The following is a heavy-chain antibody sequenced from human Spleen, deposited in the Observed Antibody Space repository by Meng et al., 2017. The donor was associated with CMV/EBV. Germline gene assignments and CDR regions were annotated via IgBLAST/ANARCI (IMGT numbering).Heavy chain of an antibody. V-gene: IGHV1-2*02. J-gene: IGHJ5*02. CDR2: INPKSGGT. Sequence: ASVKVSCKASGYTFTTYYIHWVRQAPGQGLEWMGWINPKSGGTHYTQKFQDRVTMTRDTSISTAYMELSRLRSDDTAVYYCARGGAYCGGDCYPRPWGQGTLVTVSS. D-gene: IGHD2-21*01. CDR3: ARGGAYCGGDCYPRP. CDR1: GYTFTTYY.